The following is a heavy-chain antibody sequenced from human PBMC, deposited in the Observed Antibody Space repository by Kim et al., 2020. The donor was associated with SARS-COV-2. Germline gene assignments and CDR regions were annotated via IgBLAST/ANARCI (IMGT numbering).Heavy chain of an antibody. CDR3: ARGPPGLEV. CDR1: GGSFSGYY. CDR2: INHSGST. Sequence: SETLSLTCAVYGGSFSGYYWSWIRQPPGKGLEWIGEINHSGSTNYNPSLKSRVTISVDTSKNQISLKLSSVTAADTAAYYCARGPPGLEVWGQGTTVPVS. V-gene: IGHV4-34*01. J-gene: IGHJ6*02.